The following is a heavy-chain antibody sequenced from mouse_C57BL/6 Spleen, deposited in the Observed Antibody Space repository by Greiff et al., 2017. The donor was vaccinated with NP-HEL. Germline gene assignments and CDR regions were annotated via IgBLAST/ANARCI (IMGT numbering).Heavy chain of an antibody. Sequence: VQLQQSGPELVKPGASVKISCKASGYAFSSSWMNWVKQRPGKGLEWIGRIYPGDGDTNSNGKFKGKATLTADKSSSTAYMQLSSLTSEDSAVYFCAREEGNYGASYAMDYWGQGTSVTGSS. J-gene: IGHJ4*01. V-gene: IGHV1-82*01. CDR2: IYPGDGDT. D-gene: IGHD2-1*01. CDR3: AREEGNYGASYAMDY. CDR1: GYAFSSSW.